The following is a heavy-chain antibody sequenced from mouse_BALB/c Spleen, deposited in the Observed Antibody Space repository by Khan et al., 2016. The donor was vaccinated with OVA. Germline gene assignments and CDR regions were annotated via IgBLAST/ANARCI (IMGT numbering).Heavy chain of an antibody. CDR1: GYSIPSAYC. CDR3: ARGGVVVPYWYFDV. Sequence: EVQLQESGPGLVKPSQSLSLTCSVTGYSIPSAYCWNWLRQFPGNKLEWMGYISYDGSNNYNPSLKNRIFIPREPSKNQFFLKLNSVTTEDTATCYCARGGVVVPYWYFDVWGAGTTVTVSS. CDR2: ISYDGSN. J-gene: IGHJ1*01. V-gene: IGHV3-6*02. D-gene: IGHD1-1*01.